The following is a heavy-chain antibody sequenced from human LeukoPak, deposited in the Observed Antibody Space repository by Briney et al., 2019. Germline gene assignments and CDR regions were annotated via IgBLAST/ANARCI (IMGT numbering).Heavy chain of an antibody. Sequence: SETLSLTCTVSGGSISSGSYYWGWIRQPPGKGLEWIGSIYYSGSTYYNPSLKSRVTISVDTSKNQFSLKLSSVTAADTAVYYCARTYDSSGYLDYWGQGTLVTVSS. CDR3: ARTYDSSGYLDY. V-gene: IGHV4-39*07. CDR1: GGSISSGSYY. J-gene: IGHJ4*02. CDR2: IYYSGST. D-gene: IGHD3-22*01.